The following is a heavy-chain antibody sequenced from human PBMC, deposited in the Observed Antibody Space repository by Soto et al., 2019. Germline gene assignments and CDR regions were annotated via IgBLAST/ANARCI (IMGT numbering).Heavy chain of an antibody. D-gene: IGHD3-9*01. J-gene: IGHJ4*02. CDR1: GFTFDDYG. Sequence: GGSLRLSCAASGFTFDDYGMNWVRQAPGKGLEWVSGINRNGGSLGYADSVKGRFTISTDNVKNSLYLQMNSLRAEDTALYYCARLGGTGYYAGSVYWGQGTQVTVSS. V-gene: IGHV3-20*04. CDR2: INRNGGSL. CDR3: ARLGGTGYYAGSVY.